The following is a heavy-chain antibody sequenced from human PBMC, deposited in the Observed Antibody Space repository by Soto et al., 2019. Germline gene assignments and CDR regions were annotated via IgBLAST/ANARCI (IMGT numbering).Heavy chain of an antibody. J-gene: IGHJ6*02. V-gene: IGHV4-31*03. CDR1: GGSISSGGYY. D-gene: IGHD4-17*01. CDR3: ARESDGDYYYYGMDV. CDR2: IYYSGST. Sequence: SETLSLTCTVSGGSISSGGYYWSWIRQHPGKGLEWIGYIYYSGSTYYNPSLKSRVTISVDTSKNQFSLKLSSVTAADTAVYYCARESDGDYYYYGMDVWGQGTTVTVSS.